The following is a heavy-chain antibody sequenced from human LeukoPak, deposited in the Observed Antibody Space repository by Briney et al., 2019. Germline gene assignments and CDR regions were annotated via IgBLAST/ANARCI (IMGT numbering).Heavy chain of an antibody. CDR1: GFTFSSYS. Sequence: PGGSLRLSCAASGFTFSSYSMNWVRQAPGKGLEWVSAISGGAGSTYYADSVKGRFTISRDYSKNTLDLQMNSLRAEDTAVYYCTKGLTQVDYYDSSGIFDYWGQGTLVTVSS. D-gene: IGHD3-22*01. CDR2: ISGGAGST. CDR3: TKGLTQVDYYDSSGIFDY. V-gene: IGHV3-23*01. J-gene: IGHJ4*02.